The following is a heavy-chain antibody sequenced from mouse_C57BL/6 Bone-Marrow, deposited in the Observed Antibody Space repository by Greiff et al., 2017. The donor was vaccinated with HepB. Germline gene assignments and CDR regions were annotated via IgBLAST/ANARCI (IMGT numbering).Heavy chain of an antibody. CDR2: IDPNSGGT. CDR1: GYTFTSYW. Sequence: QVHVKQSGAELVKPGASVKLSCKASGYTFTSYWMHWVKQRPGRGLEWIGRIDPNSGGTKYNEKFKSKATLTVDKPSSTAYMQLSSLTSEDSAVYYCARLDPFFYAMDYWGQGTSVTVSS. J-gene: IGHJ4*01. V-gene: IGHV1-72*01. CDR3: ARLDPFFYAMDY.